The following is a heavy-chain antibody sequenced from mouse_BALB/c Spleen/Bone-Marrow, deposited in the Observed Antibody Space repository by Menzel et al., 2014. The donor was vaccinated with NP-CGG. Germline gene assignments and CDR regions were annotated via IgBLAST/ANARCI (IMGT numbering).Heavy chain of an antibody. Sequence: EVQVVESGGGLVQPGGSLKLSCAASGFDFSRYWMSWVRQAPGKGLEWIGEINPDSSTINYTPSLKDKFIISRDNAKNTLNLQMSKVRSEDTALYYCARLGYYGTFAYWGQGTLVTVSA. CDR3: ARLGYYGTFAY. J-gene: IGHJ3*01. D-gene: IGHD1-1*01. V-gene: IGHV4-1*02. CDR2: INPDSSTI. CDR1: GFDFSRYW.